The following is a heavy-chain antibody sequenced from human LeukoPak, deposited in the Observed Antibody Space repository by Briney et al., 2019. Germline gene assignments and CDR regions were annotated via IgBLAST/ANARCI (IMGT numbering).Heavy chain of an antibody. CDR2: ISSSGSTI. CDR3: ARVDLRRPENYDILTNPLGWFDP. Sequence: GGSLRLSCAASGSTFSDYYMSWIRQAPGKGLEWVSYISSSGSTIYYADSVKGRFTISRDNAKNSLYLQMNSLRAEDTAVYYCARVDLRRPENYDILTNPLGWFDPWGQGTLVTVSS. V-gene: IGHV3-11*04. J-gene: IGHJ5*02. CDR1: GSTFSDYY. D-gene: IGHD3-9*01.